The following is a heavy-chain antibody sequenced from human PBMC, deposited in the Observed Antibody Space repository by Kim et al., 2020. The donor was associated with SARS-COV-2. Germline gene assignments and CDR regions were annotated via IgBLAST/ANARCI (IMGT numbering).Heavy chain of an antibody. Sequence: ASVKVSCKASGYTFTSYGISWVRQAPGQGLEWMGWISAYNGNTNYAQKLQGRVTMTTDTSTSTAYMELRSLRSDDTAVYYCARSSMIVVENYFDYWGQGTLVTVSS. D-gene: IGHD3-22*01. CDR3: ARSSMIVVENYFDY. CDR1: GYTFTSYG. J-gene: IGHJ4*02. V-gene: IGHV1-18*01. CDR2: ISAYNGNT.